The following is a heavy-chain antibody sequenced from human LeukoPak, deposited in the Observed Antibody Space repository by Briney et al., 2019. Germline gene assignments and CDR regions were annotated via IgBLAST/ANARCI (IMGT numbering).Heavy chain of an antibody. Sequence: SETLSLTCAVSGDYISSSSYYWGWIRQSPGTGLEWIGDIYHSGRTYYNPSLKSRVAISIDTSKNQFPLRLRSMTAADTAVFYCARRRYYDSTGYFEWGRGTLVTVSS. CDR2: IYHSGRT. CDR3: ARRRYYDSTGYFE. J-gene: IGHJ1*01. V-gene: IGHV4-39*01. CDR1: GDYISSSSYY. D-gene: IGHD3-22*01.